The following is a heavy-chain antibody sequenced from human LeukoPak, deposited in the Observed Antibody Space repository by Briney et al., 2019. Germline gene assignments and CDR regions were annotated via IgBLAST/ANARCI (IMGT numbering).Heavy chain of an antibody. D-gene: IGHD2-2*02. J-gene: IGHJ4*02. CDR2: IYYSGST. V-gene: IGHV4-59*08. Sequence: PSETLSLTCTVSGRSISGYYWRWIRQPPGKGLEWIGYIYYSGSTNYNPSLKSRVTISVDTSKNQFSLKLSSVTAADTAVYYCASSVPPDIVVVPAAISFDYWGQGTLVTVSS. CDR3: ASSVPPDIVVVPAAISFDY. CDR1: GRSISGYY.